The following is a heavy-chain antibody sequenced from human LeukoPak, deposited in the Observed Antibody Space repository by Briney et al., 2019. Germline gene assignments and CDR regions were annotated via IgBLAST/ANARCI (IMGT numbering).Heavy chain of an antibody. J-gene: IGHJ4*02. V-gene: IGHV3-30*02. D-gene: IGHD6-19*01. Sequence: GSLRLSCAASGFTFSSYGMHWVRQAPGKGLEWVTFIRYDGSNKYYADSVKGRFTISRDNSKNTLYLQMNSLRAEDTALYYCARDKKSSGWYYFDYWGQGTLVTVSS. CDR1: GFTFSSYG. CDR2: IRYDGSNK. CDR3: ARDKKSSGWYYFDY.